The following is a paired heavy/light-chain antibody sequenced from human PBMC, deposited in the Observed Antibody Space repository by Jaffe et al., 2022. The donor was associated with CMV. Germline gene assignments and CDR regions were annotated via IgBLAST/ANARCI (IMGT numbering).Light chain of an antibody. CDR2: KNN. CDR1: SSNIGSNY. CDR3: AAWDDSLSGRL. V-gene: IGLV1-47*01. Sequence: QSVLTQPPSASGTPGQRVTISCSGSSSNIGSNYVYWYQQFPGTAPKLLIYKNNQRPSGVPDRFSGSKSGTSASLAISGLRSEDEADYYCAAWDDSLSGRLFGGGTKLTVL. J-gene: IGLJ2*01.
Heavy chain of an antibody. Sequence: QVQLQQWGAGLLKPSETLSLSCTLYGASFTGYNWGWVRQPPGKGLEWIGEINHSGGTKYNPSLKSRVIISIDTSKKQFSLKLTSVTAADTAVYYCASLTRAGSGWSYSITGLDDSYYVRDVWGQGTTVTVS. CDR3: ASLTRAGSGWSYSITGLDDSYYVRDV. CDR2: INHSGGT. V-gene: IGHV4-34*02. J-gene: IGHJ6*02. CDR1: GASFTGYN. D-gene: IGHD6-19*01.